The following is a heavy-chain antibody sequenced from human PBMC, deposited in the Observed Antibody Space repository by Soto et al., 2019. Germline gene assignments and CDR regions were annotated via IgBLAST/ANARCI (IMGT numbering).Heavy chain of an antibody. CDR3: ARGYCSSTSCPSALDY. CDR1: GFTFSSYS. CDR2: ISSSSTI. J-gene: IGHJ4*02. V-gene: IGHV3-48*02. D-gene: IGHD2-2*01. Sequence: PGGSLRLSCAASGFTFSSYSMNWVRQAPGKGLEWVSYISSSSTIYYADSVKGRFTISRDNAKNSLYLQMNSLRDEDTAVYYCARGYCSSTSCPSALDYWGQGTLVTVSS.